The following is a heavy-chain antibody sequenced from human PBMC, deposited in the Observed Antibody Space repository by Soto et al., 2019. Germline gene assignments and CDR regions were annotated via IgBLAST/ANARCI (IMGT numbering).Heavy chain of an antibody. CDR2: ISSSGSTI. CDR1: GFTFSDYY. J-gene: IGHJ4*02. D-gene: IGHD5-12*01. V-gene: IGHV3-11*01. Sequence: GGSLRLSCAASGFTFSDYYMSWIRHAPGKGLEWVSYISSSGSTIYYADSVKGRFTISRDNAKNSLYLQMNSLRAEDTAVYYCARDGVKVATTYQDYWGQGTLVTVSS. CDR3: ARDGVKVATTYQDY.